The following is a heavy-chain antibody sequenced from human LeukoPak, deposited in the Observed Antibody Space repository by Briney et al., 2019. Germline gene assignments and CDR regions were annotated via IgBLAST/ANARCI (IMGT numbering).Heavy chain of an antibody. CDR2: ISAYNGNT. Sequence: ASVKGSCKASGYTFTSYGISWVGQAPGQGLEWMGWISAYNGNTNHAQNLQGRVTMPTDTSTSTAYMELRSLRSHDTAVYYCARGFTARLGFRSNFWSGYYFDYWGQGTLVTVSS. V-gene: IGHV1-18*01. CDR3: ARGFTARLGFRSNFWSGYYFDY. D-gene: IGHD3-3*01. J-gene: IGHJ4*02. CDR1: GYTFTSYG.